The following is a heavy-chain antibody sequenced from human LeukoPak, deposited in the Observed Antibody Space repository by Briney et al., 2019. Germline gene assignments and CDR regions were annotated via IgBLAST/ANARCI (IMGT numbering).Heavy chain of an antibody. CDR3: ARDREIWLPHNWFDP. CDR2: IGTAGDT. CDR1: GFTFSSYD. J-gene: IGHJ5*02. D-gene: IGHD5-24*01. V-gene: IGHV3-13*01. Sequence: GGSLRLSCAASGFTFSSYDMHWVRQATGKGLEWVSAIGTAGDTYYPGSVKGRFTISRDNAKNSLFLQMNSLRAEDTAVYYCARDREIWLPHNWFDPWGQGTLVTVSS.